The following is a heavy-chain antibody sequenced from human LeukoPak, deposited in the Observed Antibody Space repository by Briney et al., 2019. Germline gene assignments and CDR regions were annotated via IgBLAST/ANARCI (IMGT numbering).Heavy chain of an antibody. CDR1: GYSFNDYY. J-gene: IGHJ4*02. CDR3: VRDMIAAAGTGG. D-gene: IGHD6-13*01. Sequence: GASVKVSYKASGYSFNDYYMHWVRQAPGQGLEWMGWINPKSGGTNYAQNFQGRVTMTSDTSISTAYMELSGLRSDDRAVYYCVRDMIAAAGTGGWGQGTLVTVSS. V-gene: IGHV1-2*02. CDR2: INPKSGGT.